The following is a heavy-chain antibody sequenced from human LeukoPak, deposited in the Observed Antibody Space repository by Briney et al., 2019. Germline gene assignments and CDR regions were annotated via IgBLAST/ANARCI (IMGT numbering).Heavy chain of an antibody. CDR1: GFSFSDEY. Sequence: GGSLRLSCAASGFSFSDEYMSWVRQAPGQGLEWVSYISSSGDYTNHADSVKGRFTISRDNAKNSLYLQMNILRAEDTAVYYCARSRGAGPGAHFDYWGQGILVTVSS. D-gene: IGHD6-19*01. J-gene: IGHJ4*02. V-gene: IGHV3-11*03. CDR3: ARSRGAGPGAHFDY. CDR2: ISSSGDYT.